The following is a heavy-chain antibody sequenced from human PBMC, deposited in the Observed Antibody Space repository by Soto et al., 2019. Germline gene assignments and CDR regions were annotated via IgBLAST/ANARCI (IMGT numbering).Heavy chain of an antibody. D-gene: IGHD3-16*01. J-gene: IGHJ4*02. Sequence: GGSLRLSCAASGFSFRDYFMSWIRQAPGKGLEWVSYIGPYSNTIYYADSVKGRFTISRDDATNSLYLHMNSLTTEDTAVYYCARDDYTFGVYWGQGTPVTVSS. CDR1: GFSFRDYF. CDR2: IGPYSNTI. CDR3: ARDDYTFGVY. V-gene: IGHV3-11*01.